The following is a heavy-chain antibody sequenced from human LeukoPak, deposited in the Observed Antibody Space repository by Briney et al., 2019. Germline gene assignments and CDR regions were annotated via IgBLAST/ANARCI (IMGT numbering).Heavy chain of an antibody. CDR2: IIPIFGTA. V-gene: IGHV1-69*06. D-gene: IGHD2-8*01. J-gene: IGHJ4*02. Sequence: ASVKVSCKASGGTFSSYAISWVRQAPGQGLEWMGGIIPIFGTANYAQKFQGRVTITSDKSTSTAYMELSSLRYEDTAVYYCATDCTNGVCTTFEYWGQGTLVTVSS. CDR3: ATDCTNGVCTTFEY. CDR1: GGTFSSYA.